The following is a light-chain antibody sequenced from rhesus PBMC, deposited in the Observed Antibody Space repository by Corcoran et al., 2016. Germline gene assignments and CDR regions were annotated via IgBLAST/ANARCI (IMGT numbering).Light chain of an antibody. V-gene: IGKV3-42*03. CDR2: GAS. CDR3: QQYSNWPT. CDR1: QSVSSS. J-gene: IGKJ4*01. Sequence: EIVMTQSPATLSLSPGERATLSCRASQSVSSSLAWYQQKPGQAPRLLIYGASSRATGIPDRFSGSGSGPEFTLTISSLEPEDFAVYYCQQYSNWPTFGGGTKVEIK.